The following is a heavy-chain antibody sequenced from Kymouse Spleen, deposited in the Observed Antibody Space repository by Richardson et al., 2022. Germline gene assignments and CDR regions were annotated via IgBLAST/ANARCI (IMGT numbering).Heavy chain of an antibody. CDR1: GFTFSSYG. CDR3: ARDPTGTYYYYYGMDV. D-gene: IGHD1-1*01. CDR2: IWYDGSNK. J-gene: IGHJ6*02. Sequence: QVQLVESGGGVVQPGRSLRLSCAASGFTFSSYGMHWVRQAPGKGLEWVAVIWYDGSNKYYADSVKGRFTISRDNSKNTLYLQMNSLRAEDTAVYYCARDPTGTYYYYYGMDVWGQGTTVTVSS. V-gene: IGHV3-33*01.